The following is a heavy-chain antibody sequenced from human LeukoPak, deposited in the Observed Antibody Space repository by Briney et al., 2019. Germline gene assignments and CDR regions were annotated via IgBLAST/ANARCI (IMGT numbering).Heavy chain of an antibody. CDR2: ISETGSP. J-gene: IGHJ6*03. V-gene: IGHV4-59*08. D-gene: IGHD3-16*01. CDR1: GGSISSYN. CDR3: ARQDALGKYPPPHYMDV. Sequence: KPSETPSLTCTVSGGSISSYNWNWIRQPPGKGLEWIGYISETGSPNYNSSLENRVTLSLDTSKNQISLNLRSATVADTAVYYCARQDALGKYPPPHYMDVWGKGTPVFVS.